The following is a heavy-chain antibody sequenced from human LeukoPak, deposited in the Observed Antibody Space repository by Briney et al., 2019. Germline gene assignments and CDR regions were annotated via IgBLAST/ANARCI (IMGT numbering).Heavy chain of an antibody. V-gene: IGHV1-46*01. D-gene: IGHD3-16*01. CDR1: GGTFSSYA. Sequence: ASVKVSCKASGGTFSSYAISWVRQAPGQGLEWMGIINPSGGSTSYAQKFQGRVTMTRDMSTSTVYMELRSLRSDDTAVYYCARGLPARLRRQTDNWFDPWGQGTLVTVSS. J-gene: IGHJ5*02. CDR2: INPSGGST. CDR3: ARGLPARLRRQTDNWFDP.